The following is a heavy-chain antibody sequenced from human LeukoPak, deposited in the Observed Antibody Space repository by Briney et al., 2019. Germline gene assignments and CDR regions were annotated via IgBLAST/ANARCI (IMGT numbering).Heavy chain of an antibody. Sequence: ASVKVSCKASGYTFTSYGISRVRQAPGQGLEWMGWISAYNGNTNCAQKLQGRVTMTTDTSTSTAYMELRSLRSDDTAVYYCARASNYDILTGYEDPWGQGTLVTVSS. J-gene: IGHJ5*02. CDR3: ARASNYDILTGYEDP. CDR1: GYTFTSYG. D-gene: IGHD3-9*01. CDR2: ISAYNGNT. V-gene: IGHV1-18*04.